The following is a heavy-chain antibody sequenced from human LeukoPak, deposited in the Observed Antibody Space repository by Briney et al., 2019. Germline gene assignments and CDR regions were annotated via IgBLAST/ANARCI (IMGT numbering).Heavy chain of an antibody. D-gene: IGHD6-13*01. V-gene: IGHV3-30-3*01. CDR3: ARGAAAADH. J-gene: IGHJ4*02. CDR2: ISYDGNNQ. CDR1: GFTFRSNA. Sequence: TGKSLRLSCAASGFTFRSNAMHWVRQAPGRGLDWVAVISYDGNNQDYAESVKGRFTLSRDISKNTLYLQMNSLRDDDTGVYYCARGAAAADHWGQGTPVTVSS.